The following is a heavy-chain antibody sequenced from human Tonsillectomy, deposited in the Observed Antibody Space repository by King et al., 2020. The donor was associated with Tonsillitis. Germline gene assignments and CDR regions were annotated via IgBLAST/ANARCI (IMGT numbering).Heavy chain of an antibody. CDR1: GFSVDNQY. J-gene: IGHJ4*02. Sequence: DVQLVESGGGLVQPGGSLRLSCVASGFSVDNQYMTWVRQAPGKGLEWVATIYSGGSTDYADPVQGRVTISRQKSRNTLYLRMNSLRVDDTAVYYCARAAGGGKFFDYWGKGALVTVSS. CDR3: ARAAGGGKFFDY. CDR2: IYSGGST. V-gene: IGHV3-53*04. D-gene: IGHD6-13*01.